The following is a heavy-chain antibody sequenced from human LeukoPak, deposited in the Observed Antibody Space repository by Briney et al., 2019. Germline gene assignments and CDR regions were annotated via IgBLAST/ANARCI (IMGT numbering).Heavy chain of an antibody. CDR1: GGSISSSSYY. CDR3: ARTTEAHSWRTRYYDYYMDV. D-gene: IGHD6-13*01. J-gene: IGHJ6*03. CDR2: IYYSGST. V-gene: IGHV4-61*01. Sequence: PSETLSLTCTVSGGSISSSSYYWSWIRQPPGKGLEWIGYIYYSGSTNYNPSLKSRVTISVDTSKNQFSLKLSSVTAADTAVYYCARTTEAHSWRTRYYDYYMDVWGKGTTVTVSS.